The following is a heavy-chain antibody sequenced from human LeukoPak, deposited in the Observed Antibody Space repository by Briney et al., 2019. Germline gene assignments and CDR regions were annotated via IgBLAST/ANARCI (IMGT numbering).Heavy chain of an antibody. Sequence: ASVKVSCKASGGTFSSYAISWVRQAPGQGLDWMGGIIPIFGTANYAQKFQGRVTITTDESTSTAYMELSSLTSEDTAVYYCARDFSEYGAHQGVSMDDWGQGTLVTVSS. J-gene: IGHJ4*02. V-gene: IGHV1-69*05. CDR3: ARDFSEYGAHQGVSMDD. CDR2: IIPIFGTA. D-gene: IGHD4/OR15-4a*01. CDR1: GGTFSSYA.